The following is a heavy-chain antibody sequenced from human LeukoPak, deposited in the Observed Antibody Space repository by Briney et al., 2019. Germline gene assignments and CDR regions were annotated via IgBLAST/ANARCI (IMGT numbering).Heavy chain of an antibody. Sequence: SETLSLTCAVYGGSFSGYYWSWIRQPPGKGLVALGEINHSGSTNYNPSIRSRITISVDTSKNQFSLKLSSVTAAETAVYYCASLYSRGWADYWGQGTLVTVSS. CDR1: GGSFSGYY. V-gene: IGHV4-34*01. CDR2: INHSGST. CDR3: ASLYSRGWADY. J-gene: IGHJ4*02. D-gene: IGHD6-19*01.